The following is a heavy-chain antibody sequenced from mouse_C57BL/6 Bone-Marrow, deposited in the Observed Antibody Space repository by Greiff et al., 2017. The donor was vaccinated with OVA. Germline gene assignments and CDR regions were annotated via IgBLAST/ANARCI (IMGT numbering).Heavy chain of an antibody. D-gene: IGHD2-10*01. V-gene: IGHV5-4*01. CDR3: ARDLLWRSWYFDD. CDR1: GFTFSSYA. Sequence: EVQLVESGGGLVKPGGSLKLSCAASGFTFSSYAMSWVRQTPEKRLEWVATISDGGSYTYYPDNVKGRFTLSRDKAKNNQYLQMSHLKSEDTAMDYWARDLLWRSWYFDDWGTGTTVTVSS. CDR2: ISDGGSYT. J-gene: IGHJ1*03.